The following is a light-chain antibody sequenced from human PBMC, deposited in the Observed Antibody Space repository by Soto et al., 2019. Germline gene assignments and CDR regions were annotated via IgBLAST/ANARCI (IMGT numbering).Light chain of an antibody. Sequence: QSALTQPASVSGSPGQSITISCTGTSSDVGGYNYVSWYQQYPGKAPKLMIYDVSNRPSGVSNRFSGSKSGNTASLTISGRQAEDAADYYCSSYTSSSGYVFGTGTKLTVL. V-gene: IGLV2-14*01. CDR1: SSDVGGYNY. CDR3: SSYTSSSGYV. J-gene: IGLJ1*01. CDR2: DVS.